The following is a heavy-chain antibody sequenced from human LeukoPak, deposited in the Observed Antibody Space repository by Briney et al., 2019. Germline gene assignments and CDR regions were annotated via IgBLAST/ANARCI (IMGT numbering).Heavy chain of an antibody. CDR3: VRDQGSSGWYQFVY. CDR2: ISYDGSNK. D-gene: IGHD6-19*01. Sequence: GGSLRLSCAASGFTFSSYAMHWVRQAPGKGLEWVAVISYDGSNKYYADSVKGRFTISRDNSKNTLYLQMNSLRAEDTAVYYCVRDQGSSGWYQFVYWGQGTLVTVSS. V-gene: IGHV3-30-3*01. J-gene: IGHJ4*02. CDR1: GFTFSSYA.